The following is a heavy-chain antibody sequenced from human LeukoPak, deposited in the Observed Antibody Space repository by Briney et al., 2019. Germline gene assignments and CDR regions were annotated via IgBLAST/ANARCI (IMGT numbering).Heavy chain of an antibody. CDR1: GFTFSSYS. CDR3: ARDLEDCSGGSCYSWFDP. V-gene: IGHV3-21*01. Sequence: GGSLRLSCAASGFTFSSYSMNWVRQAPGKGLEWVSSISSSSSYIYYADSVKGRFTISRDNSKNTLYLQMNSLRAEDTAVYYCARDLEDCSGGSCYSWFDPWGQGTLVTVSS. J-gene: IGHJ5*02. CDR2: ISSSSSYI. D-gene: IGHD2-15*01.